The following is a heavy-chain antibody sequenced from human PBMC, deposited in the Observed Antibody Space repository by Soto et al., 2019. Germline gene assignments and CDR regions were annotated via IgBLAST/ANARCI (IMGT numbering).Heavy chain of an antibody. CDR1: GFTFSSYS. D-gene: IGHD3-10*01. CDR3: ARDPPLWFGELLSSSSDYYYYMDV. V-gene: IGHV3-48*01. Sequence: EVQLVESGGGLVQPGGSLRLSCAASGFTFSSYSMNWVRQAPGKGLEWVSYISSSSSTIYYADSVKGRFTISRDNAKNSLYLQMNSLRAEDTAVYYCARDPPLWFGELLSSSSDYYYYMDVWGKGTTVTVSS. CDR2: ISSSSSTI. J-gene: IGHJ6*03.